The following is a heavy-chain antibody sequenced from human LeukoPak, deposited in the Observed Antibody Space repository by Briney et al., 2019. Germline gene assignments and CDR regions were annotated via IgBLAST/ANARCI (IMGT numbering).Heavy chain of an antibody. Sequence: GASVKVSCKASGGTFSSYAISWVRQAPGQGLEWMGGIIPIFGTANYAQKFQGRVTITTDGSTSTAYMELSSLRSEDTAVYYCASALRGMHCSSTSCPTYYMDVWGKGTTVTVSS. J-gene: IGHJ6*03. CDR1: GGTFSSYA. V-gene: IGHV1-69*05. CDR2: IIPIFGTA. D-gene: IGHD2-2*01. CDR3: ASALRGMHCSSTSCPTYYMDV.